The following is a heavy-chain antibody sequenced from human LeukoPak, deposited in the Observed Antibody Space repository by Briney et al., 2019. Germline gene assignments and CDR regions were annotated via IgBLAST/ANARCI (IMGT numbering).Heavy chain of an antibody. Sequence: ASVKVSCKASGYTFTSYGISWVRQAPGQGLEWMGWINPNSGGTNYAQKFQGRVTMTRDTSISTAYMELSRLRSDDTAVYYCARGKYYYDSSGYQIRAFDIWGQGTMVTVSS. CDR1: GYTFTSYG. J-gene: IGHJ3*02. V-gene: IGHV1-2*02. CDR2: INPNSGGT. CDR3: ARGKYYYDSSGYQIRAFDI. D-gene: IGHD3-22*01.